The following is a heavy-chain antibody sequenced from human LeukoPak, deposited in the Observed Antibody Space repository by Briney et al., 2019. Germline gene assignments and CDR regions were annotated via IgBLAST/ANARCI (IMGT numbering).Heavy chain of an antibody. J-gene: IGHJ3*02. Sequence: GGSLRLSCAASGFTFSSYAMSWVRQAPGKGLEWVSVIYSGGSTYYADSVKGRFTISRDNSKNTLYLQMNSLRAEDTAVYYCARDTGDSSGYLAFDIWGQGTMVTVSS. V-gene: IGHV3-53*01. CDR1: GFTFSSYA. D-gene: IGHD3-22*01. CDR3: ARDTGDSSGYLAFDI. CDR2: IYSGGST.